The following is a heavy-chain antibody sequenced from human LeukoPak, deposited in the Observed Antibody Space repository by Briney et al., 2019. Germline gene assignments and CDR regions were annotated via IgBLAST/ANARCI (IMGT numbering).Heavy chain of an antibody. CDR3: ARVQGYCSGGSGYGNDY. J-gene: IGHJ4*02. D-gene: IGHD2-15*01. CDR1: GVSFSGYY. V-gene: IGHV4-34*01. CDR2: INHSGST. Sequence: PSETLSLTCAVYGVSFSGYYWRWIRQPPGKGLEWIGEINHSGSTNYSPSLKSRVTISVDTSKNQFSLKLSSVTAADTAVYYCARVQGYCSGGSGYGNDYWGQGTLVTVSS.